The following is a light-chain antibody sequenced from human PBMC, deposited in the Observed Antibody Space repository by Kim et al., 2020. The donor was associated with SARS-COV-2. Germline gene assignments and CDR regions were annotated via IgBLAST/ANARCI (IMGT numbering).Light chain of an antibody. CDR2: DAS. CDR1: QDITNY. Sequence: SVGDRVTITCQASQDITNYLNWYQQKPGRPPKLLINDASNLETGVPSRFSGSGSGTDYTFTISSLQPEDIATYYCQQYDNLPITFGQGTRLEIK. CDR3: QQYDNLPIT. V-gene: IGKV1-33*01. J-gene: IGKJ5*01.